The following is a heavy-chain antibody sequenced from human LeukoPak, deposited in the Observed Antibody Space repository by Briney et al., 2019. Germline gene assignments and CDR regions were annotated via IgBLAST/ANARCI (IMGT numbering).Heavy chain of an antibody. D-gene: IGHD5-18*01. Sequence: SGGSLRLSCAASGFTFSSYWMHWVRQAPGKGLVWVSRINSDGSSTSYADSVKGRFTISRDNAKNTLYLQMNSLRVEDTAVYYCARDAGGYQDAFDIWGQGTMVTVSS. CDR2: INSDGSST. CDR1: GFTFSSYW. CDR3: ARDAGGYQDAFDI. V-gene: IGHV3-74*01. J-gene: IGHJ3*02.